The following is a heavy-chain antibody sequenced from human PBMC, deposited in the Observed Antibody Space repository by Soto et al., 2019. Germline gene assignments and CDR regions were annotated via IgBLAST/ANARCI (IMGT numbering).Heavy chain of an antibody. J-gene: IGHJ6*02. CDR1: GGSISSGDYY. V-gene: IGHV4-30-4*01. D-gene: IGHD3-3*01. CDR2: IYYSGST. Sequence: SETLSLTCTVSGGSISSGDYYWSWIRQPPVKGLEWIGYIYYSGSTYYNPPLKSRVTISVDTSKNQFSLKLSSVTAADTAVYYCARRGMYSDFWSGYSSYYYYAMDVWGQGTTVTVSS. CDR3: ARRGMYSDFWSGYSSYYYYAMDV.